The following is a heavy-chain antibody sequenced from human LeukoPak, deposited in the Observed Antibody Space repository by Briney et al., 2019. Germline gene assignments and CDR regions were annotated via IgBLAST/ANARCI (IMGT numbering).Heavy chain of an antibody. CDR2: ISGSGGST. Sequence: GGSLRLSCAASGFTFSSYAMSWVRPAPGKGLEWVSAISGSGGSTYYADSVKGRFTNSRDNSKNTLYLQMNSLRAEDTAVYHCAKPGSSGWYTHIDYWGQGTLVTVSS. D-gene: IGHD6-19*01. V-gene: IGHV3-23*01. J-gene: IGHJ4*02. CDR1: GFTFSSYA. CDR3: AKPGSSGWYTHIDY.